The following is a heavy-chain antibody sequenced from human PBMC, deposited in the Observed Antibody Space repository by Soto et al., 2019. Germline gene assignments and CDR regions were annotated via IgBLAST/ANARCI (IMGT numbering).Heavy chain of an antibody. D-gene: IGHD3-10*01. CDR1: GFTFSSYS. CDR3: EKKVNSGSGSQCFDY. CDR2: FRAGGDDGTT. V-gene: IGHV3-23*01. J-gene: IGHJ4*02. Sequence: GGSLRLSCVASGFTFSSYSMSWVRQAPGKGLEWVSGFRAGGDDGTTYYADSVKGRFTISRDNSKNTLFLQMNSLRAEDTAIYYCEKKVNSGSGSQCFDYFGQGTLVTVYS.